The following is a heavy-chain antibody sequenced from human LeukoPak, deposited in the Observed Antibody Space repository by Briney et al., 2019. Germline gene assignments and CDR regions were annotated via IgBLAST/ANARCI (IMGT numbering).Heavy chain of an antibody. Sequence: KPSETLSLTCTVSGGSISSYYWSWIRQPPGKGLDWIGCIYYSGSTNYHASLKSRVTISVDTSKNQFSLKLSSVTAADTAVYYCARGSGRDEELLDYGGQGTLVTVAS. J-gene: IGHJ4*02. V-gene: IGHV4-59*01. CDR3: ARGSGRDEELLDY. CDR1: GGSISSYY. CDR2: IYYSGST. D-gene: IGHD3-10*01.